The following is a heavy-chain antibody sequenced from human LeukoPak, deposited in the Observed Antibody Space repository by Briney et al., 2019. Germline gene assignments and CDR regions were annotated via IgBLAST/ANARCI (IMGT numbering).Heavy chain of an antibody. J-gene: IGHJ4*02. CDR3: AREGGFGYYFDY. D-gene: IGHD3-16*01. V-gene: IGHV3-66*01. CDR1: GFTFSRYG. CDR2: ITSGCST. Sequence: GGTPRLSCAASGFTFSRYGMTWVRQAPGKGLEWVSTITSGCSTYYADSVSGRFTISRDNSKTTLYLQMNSLRAEDTAVYYCAREGGFGYYFDYWGQGTLVTVSS.